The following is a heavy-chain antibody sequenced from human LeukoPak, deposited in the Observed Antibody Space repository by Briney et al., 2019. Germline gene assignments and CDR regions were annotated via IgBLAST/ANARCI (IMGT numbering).Heavy chain of an antibody. Sequence: PGGSLRLSCSASGFTFSSYAMHWVRQAPGKGLEYVSAISSNGGSTYYADSVKGRFTISRDNSKNTLYLQMSSLRAEDTAVYYCARAGLVVIPDIWGQGTLVTVSS. CDR1: GFTFSSYA. CDR2: ISSNGGST. V-gene: IGHV3-64D*06. D-gene: IGHD2-8*02. J-gene: IGHJ4*02. CDR3: ARAGLVVIPDI.